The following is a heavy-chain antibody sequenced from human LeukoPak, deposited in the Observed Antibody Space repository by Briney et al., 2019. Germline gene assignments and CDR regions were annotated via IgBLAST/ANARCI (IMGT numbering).Heavy chain of an antibody. J-gene: IGHJ4*02. CDR2: ISGSGGST. D-gene: IGHD2-15*01. Sequence: GGSLRLSCAASGFTFSSYAMSWVRQAPGKGLEWVSAISGSGGSTYYADSVKGRFTISRDNSKNTLYLQMNSLRAEDTAVYYCATPPASRYRSGGSCQNYFDYWGQGTLVTVSS. V-gene: IGHV3-23*01. CDR3: ATPPASRYRSGGSCQNYFDY. CDR1: GFTFSSYA.